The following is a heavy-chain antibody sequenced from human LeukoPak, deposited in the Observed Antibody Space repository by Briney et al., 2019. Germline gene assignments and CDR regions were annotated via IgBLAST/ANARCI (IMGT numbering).Heavy chain of an antibody. CDR3: AREGGYSSSFCYYMDV. CDR2: FYTSGST. J-gene: IGHJ6*03. Sequence: PSGTLSLTCTVSGGSISSGSYYWSWIRQPAGKGLEWIGRFYTSGSTNYNPSLKSRVTISVDTSKNQFSLRLSSVTAADTAVYYCAREGGYSSSFCYYMDVWGKGTTVTVSS. V-gene: IGHV4-61*02. CDR1: GGSISSGSYY. D-gene: IGHD6-6*01.